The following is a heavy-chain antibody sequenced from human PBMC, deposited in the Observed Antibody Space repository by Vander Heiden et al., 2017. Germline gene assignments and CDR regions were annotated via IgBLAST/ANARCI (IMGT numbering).Heavy chain of an antibody. J-gene: IGHJ4*02. D-gene: IGHD1-1*01. Sequence: RLAQSAGGVAQPGWSLTLPFLYSGFPLTDHWMHWVRQTPGKGLEWVARVGPDGIATYYAVSFRDRVVISRDNSNNTVFLQMNDLRSDDTTVYYCAKTSWTYFDLWGQGSLVTVSS. V-gene: IGHV3-7*03. CDR2: VGPDGIAT. CDR1: GFPLTDHW. CDR3: AKTSWTYFDL.